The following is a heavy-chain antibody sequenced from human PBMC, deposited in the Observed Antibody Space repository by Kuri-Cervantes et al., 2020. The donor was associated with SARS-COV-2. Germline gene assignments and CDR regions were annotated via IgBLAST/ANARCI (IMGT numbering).Heavy chain of an antibody. Sequence: SETLSLTCTVSGGSISSGDYYWSWIRQPPGKGLEWIGYIYYSGSTYYNPSLKSRVTISVDTSKNQFSLKLSSVTAADTAVYYCARVRSSPPGPLDYWGQGTLVTVSS. CDR1: GGSISSGDYY. CDR2: IYYSGST. J-gene: IGHJ4*02. CDR3: ARVRSSPPGPLDY. D-gene: IGHD6-13*01. V-gene: IGHV4-30-4*08.